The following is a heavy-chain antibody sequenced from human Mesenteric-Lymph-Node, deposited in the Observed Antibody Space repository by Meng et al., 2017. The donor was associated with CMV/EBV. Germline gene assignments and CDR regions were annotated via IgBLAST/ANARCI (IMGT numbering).Heavy chain of an antibody. J-gene: IGHJ4*02. CDR1: EFTFSSYA. CDR2: ITGSGGST. D-gene: IGHD2-2*01. CDR3: AKDVYCSSSSCTSSFDH. Sequence: GESLKISCEASEFTFSSYAMNWVRQAPGKGLEWVSSITGSGGSTYHADSVRGRFTISRDNSKNMLYLQMNSLRAEDTALYCCAKDVYCSSSSCTSSFDHWGQGALVTVSS. V-gene: IGHV3-23*01.